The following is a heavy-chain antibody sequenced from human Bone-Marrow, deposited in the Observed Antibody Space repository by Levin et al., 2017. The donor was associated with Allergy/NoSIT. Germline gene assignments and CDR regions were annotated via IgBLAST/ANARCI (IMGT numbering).Heavy chain of an antibody. V-gene: IGHV1-69*13. D-gene: IGHD6-25*01. Sequence: SVKVSCKVSGGTFNSHAINWLRQAPGQGLEWMGGIIPVFRITWHADNFRGRLTVTADDVTNSAYMELDSLNSDDTAIYFCARGSLPAAAFTWFDPWGQGTLVTVSS. J-gene: IGHJ5*02. CDR1: GGTFNSHA. CDR2: IIPVFRIT. CDR3: ARGSLPAAAFTWFDP.